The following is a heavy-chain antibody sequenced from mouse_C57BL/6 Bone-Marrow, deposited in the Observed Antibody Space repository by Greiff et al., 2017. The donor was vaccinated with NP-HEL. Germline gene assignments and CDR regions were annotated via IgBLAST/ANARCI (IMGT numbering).Heavy chain of an antibody. CDR3: ARGAY. J-gene: IGHJ3*01. CDR1: GYAFSSYW. V-gene: IGHV1-80*01. Sequence: VKLMESGAELVKPGASVKISCKASGYAFSSYWMNWVKQRPGKGLEWIGQIYPGDGDTNYNGKFKDKASLTAEKSSSTAYMQLSSLTSEDSAVYFCARGAYWGQGTLVTVSA. CDR2: IYPGDGDT.